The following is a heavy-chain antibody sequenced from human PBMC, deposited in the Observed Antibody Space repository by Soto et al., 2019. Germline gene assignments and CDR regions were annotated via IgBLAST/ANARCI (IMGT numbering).Heavy chain of an antibody. D-gene: IGHD6-13*01. CDR3: ARTFSSSWYAVTDY. CDR1: GFTFSSYA. CDR2: ISYDGSNK. J-gene: IGHJ4*02. V-gene: IGHV3-30-3*01. Sequence: LRLSCAASGFTFSSYAMHWVRQAPGKGLEWVAVISYDGSNKYYADSVKGRFTISRDNSKNTLYLQMNSLRAEDTAVYYCARTFSSSWYAVTDYWGQGTLVTVSS.